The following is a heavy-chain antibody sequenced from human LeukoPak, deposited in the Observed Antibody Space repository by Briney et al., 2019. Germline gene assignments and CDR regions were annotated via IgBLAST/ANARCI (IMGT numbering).Heavy chain of an antibody. CDR3: ARERVVSGYYYYYMDV. CDR2: IKQDGSEK. J-gene: IGHJ6*03. V-gene: IGHV3-7*03. D-gene: IGHD2-2*01. CDR1: GFTFSSYW. Sequence: PGGSLRLSCAASGFTFSSYWMSWVRQAPGKGLEWVANIKQDGSEKYYVDSVKGRFTISRDNAKNSLYLQMNSLRAEDTALYYCARERVVSGYYYYYMDVWGKGTTVTVSS.